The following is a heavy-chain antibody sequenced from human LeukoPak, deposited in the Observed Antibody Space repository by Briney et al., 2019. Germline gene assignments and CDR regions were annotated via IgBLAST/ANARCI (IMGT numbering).Heavy chain of an antibody. CDR3: ATDRGSSPFDY. CDR2: IKQDGSEK. J-gene: IGHJ4*02. D-gene: IGHD3-16*01. CDR1: GFTFSSYW. V-gene: IGHV3-7*01. Sequence: GGSLRLSCAASGFTFSSYWMSWVRQAPGKGLEWVANIKQDGSEKYYVVSVKGRFTISRDNAKNSLYLQMDSLRAEDTAVYYCATDRGSSPFDYWGQGTLVTVSS.